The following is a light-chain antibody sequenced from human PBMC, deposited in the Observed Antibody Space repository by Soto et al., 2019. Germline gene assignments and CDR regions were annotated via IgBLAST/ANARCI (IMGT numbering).Light chain of an antibody. CDR2: DAS. J-gene: IGKJ1*01. CDR3: QQYDSYSWT. Sequence: DIQLTQSPSFLSASVVDRVTITCRASQSISSWLAWYQQKPGKAPKLLIYDASSLESGVPSRFSGSGSGTEFTLTISSLQTDDFATYYCQQYDSYSWTFGQGTKVDNK. V-gene: IGKV1-5*01. CDR1: QSISSW.